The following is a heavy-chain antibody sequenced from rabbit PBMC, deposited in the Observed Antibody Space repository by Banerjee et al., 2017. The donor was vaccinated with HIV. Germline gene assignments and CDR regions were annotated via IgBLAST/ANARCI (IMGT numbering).Heavy chain of an antibody. D-gene: IGHD4-1*01. CDR2: INTSSGST. CDR1: GFDFSSYY. CDR3: ARDLAGVIGWNFGL. V-gene: IGHV1S45*01. J-gene: IGHJ3*01. Sequence: QQQLKESGGGLFKPGGSLKLSCTASGFDFSSYYMSWVRQAPGKGLEWIGCINTSSGSTVYATWAKGRFTISRTSSTTVALQMTSLTAADTATYFCARDLAGVIGWNFGLWGQGTLVTVS.